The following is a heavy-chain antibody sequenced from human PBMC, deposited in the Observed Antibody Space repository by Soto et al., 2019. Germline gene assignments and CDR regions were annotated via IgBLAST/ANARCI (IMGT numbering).Heavy chain of an antibody. CDR1: GGSVSSGSYY. Sequence: QVQLQESGPGLVKPSETLSLTCTVSGGSVSSGSYYWSWIRQPPGKGLEWIGYIYYSGSTNYNPSLKSRVTISVDTSKNQFSLKLSSVTAADTAVYYCARDKIDRYYYYGMDVWGQGTTVTVSS. V-gene: IGHV4-61*01. CDR3: ARDKIDRYYYYGMDV. J-gene: IGHJ6*02. CDR2: IYYSGST.